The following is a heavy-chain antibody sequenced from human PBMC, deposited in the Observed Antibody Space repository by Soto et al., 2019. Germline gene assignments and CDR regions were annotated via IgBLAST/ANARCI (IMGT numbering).Heavy chain of an antibody. CDR2: IYYSGST. D-gene: IGHD2-2*01. CDR3: ASGDGSSTSCYANDYYYGIDV. V-gene: IGHV4-39*01. J-gene: IGHJ6*02. Sequence: PSETLSLTCTVSGGSISSSSYYWGWIRQPPGKGLEWIGSIYYSGSTYYNPSLKSRVTISVDTSKNQFSLKLSSVTAADTAVYYCASGDGSSTSCYANDYYYGIDVWGQGTTVTVSS. CDR1: GGSISSSSYY.